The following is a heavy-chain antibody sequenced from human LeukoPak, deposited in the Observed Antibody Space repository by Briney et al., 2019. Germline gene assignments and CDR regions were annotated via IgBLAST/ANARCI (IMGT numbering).Heavy chain of an antibody. CDR2: INAGNGNT. CDR1: GYTFTSYA. Sequence: ASVKVSCKASGYTFTSYAMHWVRQAPGQRLEWMGWINAGNGNTKYSQKFQGRVTITRDTSASTAYMELSSLRSEDTAVYYCARVSKRGFLEWLLLYWGQGTLVTVSS. J-gene: IGHJ4*02. V-gene: IGHV1-3*01. CDR3: ARVSKRGFLEWLLLY. D-gene: IGHD3-3*01.